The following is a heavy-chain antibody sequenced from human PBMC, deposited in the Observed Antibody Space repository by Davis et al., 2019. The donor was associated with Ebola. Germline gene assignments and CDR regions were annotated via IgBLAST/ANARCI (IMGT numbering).Heavy chain of an antibody. V-gene: IGHV1-46*01. Sequence: ASVKVSCKASGDTFSSYAISWVRQAPGQGLEWMGWINPSGGSTSYAQKFQGRVTMTRDTSTSTVYMELSSLRSEDTAVYYCAAYKGGARTKWLAFDYWGQGTLVTVSS. CDR3: AAYKGGARTKWLAFDY. CDR2: INPSGGST. CDR1: GDTFSSYA. J-gene: IGHJ4*02. D-gene: IGHD6-19*01.